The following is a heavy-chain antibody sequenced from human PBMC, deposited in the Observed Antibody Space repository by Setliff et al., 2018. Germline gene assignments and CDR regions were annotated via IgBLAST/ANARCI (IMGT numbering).Heavy chain of an antibody. D-gene: IGHD3-22*01. CDR3: TRGRIHDSSDYIGNWFDP. V-gene: IGHV1-2*02. J-gene: IGHJ5*02. CDR1: GSTFTGYY. Sequence: ASVQVSCKASGSTFTGYYIHWVRQAPGEGLEWMGCINVNSGDTNYAQKFQGRVIVTRDTSSSTAYMELRSLRPDDTAVYFCTRGRIHDSSDYIGNWFDPWGQGTLVTVSS. CDR2: INVNSGDT.